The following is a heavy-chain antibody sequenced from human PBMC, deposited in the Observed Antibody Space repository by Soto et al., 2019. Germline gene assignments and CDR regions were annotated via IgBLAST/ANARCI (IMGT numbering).Heavy chain of an antibody. D-gene: IGHD2-15*01. CDR3: ARGHLPGGNTFYYDY. J-gene: IGHJ4*02. V-gene: IGHV4-34*01. CDR2: ISHSGSGT. Sequence: QVQLPQWGAGLLKPSETLSLTCTVYGGSFSGNYWSWIRQPPGMGLEWIGEISHSGSGTNYNPSLKSRVTISVDTSKNQFSLKLSSVTAADTAMYYCARGHLPGGNTFYYDYWGQGTLVTVSS. CDR1: GGSFSGNY.